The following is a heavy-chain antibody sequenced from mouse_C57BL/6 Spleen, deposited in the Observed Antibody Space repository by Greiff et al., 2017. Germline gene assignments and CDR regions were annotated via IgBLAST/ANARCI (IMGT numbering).Heavy chain of an antibody. Sequence: EVKLMESGGGLVKPGGSLKLSCAASGFSFRDYGMHWVRQAPEKGLEWVAYIGSGSSTIYYADTVKGRFTISRDNAKNTLFLQMTSLRSEDTAMYYCARQINYDSGGFSDWGQGTLVTVSA. CDR2: IGSGSSTI. V-gene: IGHV5-17*01. J-gene: IGHJ3*01. CDR3: ARQINYDSGGFSD. CDR1: GFSFRDYG. D-gene: IGHD2-4*01.